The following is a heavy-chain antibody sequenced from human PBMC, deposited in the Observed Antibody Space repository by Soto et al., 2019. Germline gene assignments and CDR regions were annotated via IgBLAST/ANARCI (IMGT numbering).Heavy chain of an antibody. Sequence: SETLSLTCPVSGCSISSYYWSWIRQPAGKGLEWIGRIYASGSTNYNPSLNSRVTMSVDTSKNQFSLKLSSVTAADTAVYYCARDRAVTGNDNWFDPWGQGTLVTVSS. CDR3: ARDRAVTGNDNWFDP. CDR1: GCSISSYY. J-gene: IGHJ5*02. V-gene: IGHV4-4*07. D-gene: IGHD1-20*01. CDR2: IYASGST.